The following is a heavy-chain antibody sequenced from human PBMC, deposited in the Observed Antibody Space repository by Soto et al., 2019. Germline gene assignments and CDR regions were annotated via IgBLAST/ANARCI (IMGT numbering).Heavy chain of an antibody. CDR3: ARAPYYYGSGSYYNSYYYGMDV. J-gene: IGHJ6*02. CDR2: INHSGST. CDR1: GGSFSGYY. D-gene: IGHD3-10*01. Sequence: SETLSLTCAVYGGSFSGYYWSWIRQPPGKGLEWIGEINHSGSTNYNPSLKSRVTISVDTSKNQFSLKLSSVTAADTAVYYCARAPYYYGSGSYYNSYYYGMDVWGQGTTVTVSS. V-gene: IGHV4-34*01.